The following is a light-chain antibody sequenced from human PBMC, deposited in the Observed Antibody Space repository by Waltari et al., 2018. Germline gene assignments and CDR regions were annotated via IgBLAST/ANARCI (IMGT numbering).Light chain of an antibody. V-gene: IGLV3-21*02. J-gene: IGLJ3*02. CDR1: NIERKS. Sequence: SYVVTQPPSGSVAPGQAATITWAGDNIERKSLHWYQQKAGQAPVLVVYDDSDRPPGIPARLSGSNSGNTATLTIRRVEAGDEADYYCQLWDSRSNHLVFGGGTKLTVL. CDR3: QLWDSRSNHLV. CDR2: DDS.